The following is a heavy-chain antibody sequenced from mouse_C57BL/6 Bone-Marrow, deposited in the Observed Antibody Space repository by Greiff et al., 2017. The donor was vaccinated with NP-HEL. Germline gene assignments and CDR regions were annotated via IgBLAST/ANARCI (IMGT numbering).Heavy chain of an antibody. CDR3: TRLYGSSYAAMDY. Sequence: EVQLQQSGGGLVQPGGSMKLSCAASGFTFSDAWMDWVRQSPEKGLEWVAEIRNKANNHATYYAESVKGRFTISRDDSKSSVYLQMNSLRAEDTGIYYCTRLYGSSYAAMDYWGQGTSVTVSS. CDR1: GFTFSDAW. CDR2: IRNKANNHAT. V-gene: IGHV6-6*01. J-gene: IGHJ4*01. D-gene: IGHD1-1*01.